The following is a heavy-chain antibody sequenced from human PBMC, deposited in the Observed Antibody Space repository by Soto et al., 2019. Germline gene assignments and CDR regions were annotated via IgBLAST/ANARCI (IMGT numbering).Heavy chain of an antibody. Sequence: QVQLVQSGAEVKKPGSSMKVSCKASGGTFSSYAISWVRQAPGQGLEWMGGIIPIFGTANYAQKFQGRVTITADESTSTAYMELSSLRSEDTAVYYCARADDIVVVPAATGYYYGMDVWGQGTTVTVSS. D-gene: IGHD2-2*01. J-gene: IGHJ6*02. CDR3: ARADDIVVVPAATGYYYGMDV. CDR2: IIPIFGTA. CDR1: GGTFSSYA. V-gene: IGHV1-69*01.